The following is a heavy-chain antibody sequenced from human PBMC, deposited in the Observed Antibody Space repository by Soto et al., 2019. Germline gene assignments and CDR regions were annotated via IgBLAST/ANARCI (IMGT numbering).Heavy chain of an antibody. V-gene: IGHV3-23*01. CDR3: TIRAYSSSSYFDR. CDR1: GFTFSNYG. D-gene: IGHD6-6*01. Sequence: GESRKISCGASGFTFSNYGMYWVRQAPGKGLEWVSGVSPGGDITYYTDSVRGRFTTSRDNSKNMLYLQMNSLSAEDTAVYYCTIRAYSSSSYFDRWGRGTLVTVSS. CDR2: VSPGGDIT. J-gene: IGHJ4*02.